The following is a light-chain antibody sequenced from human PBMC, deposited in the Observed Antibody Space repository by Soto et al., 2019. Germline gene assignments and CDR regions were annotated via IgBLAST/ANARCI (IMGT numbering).Light chain of an antibody. CDR1: SSDGGGYNY. J-gene: IGLJ2*01. CDR3: SSYARGSTSHVV. Sequence: QSALTQPASVSGSPGQSITISCTGTSSDGGGYNYVSWYQQHPGKAPKLMISEVSNRPSGVSNRFSGSKSGNTASLTISGLQAEDEADYYCSSYARGSTSHVVFGGGTKVTVL. V-gene: IGLV2-14*01. CDR2: EVS.